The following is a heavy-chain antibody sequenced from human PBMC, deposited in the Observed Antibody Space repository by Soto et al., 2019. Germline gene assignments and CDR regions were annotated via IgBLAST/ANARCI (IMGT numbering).Heavy chain of an antibody. J-gene: IGHJ6*02. CDR1: GGTFSSYA. Sequence: QVQLVQSGAEVKKPGSSVKVSCKASGGTFSSYAISWVRQAPGQGLEWMGGIIPIFGTANYAQKFHGRVTITADESTSTAYMELSRLRSEDTAVYYCARFTRYASYYYYGMDVWGQGTTVTVSS. CDR3: ARFTRYASYYYYGMDV. D-gene: IGHD2-2*01. CDR2: IIPIFGTA. V-gene: IGHV1-69*01.